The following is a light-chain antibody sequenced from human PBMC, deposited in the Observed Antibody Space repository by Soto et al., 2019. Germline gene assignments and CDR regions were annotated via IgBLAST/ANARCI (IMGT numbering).Light chain of an antibody. CDR1: ESTSGY. CDR2: DAS. V-gene: IGKV3-11*01. J-gene: IGKJ1*01. Sequence: EIVLTQSPATLSLSPVERATLSCRASESTSGYLAWYQQKPGQAPRLLIYDASNRATGIPARFSGSGSGTDFTLTISSLEPEDFAVYYCQQYGSSHTFGQGTKVDIK. CDR3: QQYGSSHT.